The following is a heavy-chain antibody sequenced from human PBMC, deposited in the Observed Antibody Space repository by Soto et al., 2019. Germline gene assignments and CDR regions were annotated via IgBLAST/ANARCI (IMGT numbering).Heavy chain of an antibody. D-gene: IGHD2-2*01. CDR1: GNSISGTSSF. CDR3: ARDRGYCSSTNCYGYFDY. V-gene: IGHV4-39*07. CDR2: IYSSGST. Sequence: SETLSLTCTVSGNSISGTSSFWAWIRQPPGKNLEWIGNIYSSGSTYYNPSLKSRTTISVDTSNSQFSLKLSSVTAADTALYYCARDRGYCSSTNCYGYFDYWGQGTLVTVSS. J-gene: IGHJ4*02.